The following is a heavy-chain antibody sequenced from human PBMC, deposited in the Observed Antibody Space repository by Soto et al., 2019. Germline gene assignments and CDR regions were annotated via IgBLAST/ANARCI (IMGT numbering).Heavy chain of an antibody. CDR2: ISGYNGNT. D-gene: IGHD1-26*01. CDR3: ARDGGSSTDDAVDI. J-gene: IGHJ3*02. V-gene: IGHV1-18*01. CDR1: GYTFTSYG. Sequence: QVQLVQSGAEVKKPGASLKVSCKASGYTFTSYGSSWVRQAPGQGLEWMGWISGYNGNTKYAQKLQGRVTMTTDTSASTAYMELRSLRSDETGVYYGARDGGSSTDDAVDIWGQGTMVTVSS.